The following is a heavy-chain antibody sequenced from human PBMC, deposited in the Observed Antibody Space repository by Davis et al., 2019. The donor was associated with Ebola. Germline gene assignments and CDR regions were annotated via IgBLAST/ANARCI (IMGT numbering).Heavy chain of an antibody. V-gene: IGHV4-39*01. CDR2: IYYSGST. Sequence: SETLSLTCTVSGGSISSSSYYWGWIRQPPGKGLEWIGSIYYSGSTYYNPSLKSRVTISVDTSKNQFSLKLSSVTAADTAVYYCARQILLWFGELLFRLDGMDVWGKGTTVTVSS. CDR3: ARQILLWFGELLFRLDGMDV. CDR1: GGSISSSSYY. J-gene: IGHJ6*04. D-gene: IGHD3-10*01.